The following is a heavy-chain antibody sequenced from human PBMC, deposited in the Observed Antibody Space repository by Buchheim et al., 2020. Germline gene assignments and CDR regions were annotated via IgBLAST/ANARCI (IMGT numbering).Heavy chain of an antibody. J-gene: IGHJ4*02. CDR2: IYSSGTT. V-gene: IGHV4-4*07. D-gene: IGHD2-15*01. CDR1: GGSINTYY. CDR3: ARGIGKTEY. Sequence: QVQLQESGPGLVKPSETLSLICSVSGGSINTYYWSWIRQSAGKGLEWLGRIYSSGTTNYNPAFKSRVTMSVDTSKNQVSLKLKSLTAADTAVYYCARGIGKTEYWGQGTL.